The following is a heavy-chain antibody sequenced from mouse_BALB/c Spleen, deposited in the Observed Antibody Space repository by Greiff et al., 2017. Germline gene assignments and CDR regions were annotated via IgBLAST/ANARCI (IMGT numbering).Heavy chain of an antibody. CDR1: GYSITSGYY. CDR2: ISYDGSN. Sequence: EVKVEESGPGLVKPSQSLSLTCSVTGYSITSGYYWNWIRQFPGNKLEWMGYISYDGSNNYNPSLKNRISITRDTSKNQFFLKLNSVTTEDTATYYCARGGVYWYFDVWGAGTTVTVSS. D-gene: IGHD1-1*02. V-gene: IGHV3-6*02. CDR3: ARGGVYWYFDV. J-gene: IGHJ1*01.